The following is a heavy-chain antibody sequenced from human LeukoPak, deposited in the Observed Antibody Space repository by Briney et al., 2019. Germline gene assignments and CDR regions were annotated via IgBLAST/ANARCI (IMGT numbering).Heavy chain of an antibody. Sequence: PGGSLRLSCAASGFTVSSNYMSWVRQAPGKGLEWVSVIYSGGSTYYADSVKGRFTISRDNSKNTLYLQMNSLRAEDTAVYYCAKAERFLEWYYWGQGTLVTVSS. CDR1: GFTVSSNY. CDR2: IYSGGST. D-gene: IGHD3-3*01. V-gene: IGHV3-53*01. J-gene: IGHJ4*02. CDR3: AKAERFLEWYY.